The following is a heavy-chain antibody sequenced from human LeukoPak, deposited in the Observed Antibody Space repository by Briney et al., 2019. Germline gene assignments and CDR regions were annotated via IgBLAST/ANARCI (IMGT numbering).Heavy chain of an antibody. CDR2: ISGSGGNT. J-gene: IGHJ4*02. V-gene: IGHV3-23*01. CDR3: AKDLSGDYDFDC. CDR1: GFTFSSYA. Sequence: QPGGSLRLSCAASGFTFSSYAMSWVRQAPGKGLEWVSVISGSGGNTYYADSVKGRFTISRDNSKNTLYLQLNSLRAEDTAVYCCAKDLSGDYDFDCWGQGTLVTVSS. D-gene: IGHD4-17*01.